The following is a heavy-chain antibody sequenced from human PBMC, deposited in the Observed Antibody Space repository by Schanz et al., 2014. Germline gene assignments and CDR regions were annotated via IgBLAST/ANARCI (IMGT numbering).Heavy chain of an antibody. J-gene: IGHJ4*02. CDR3: ARDHTTESYYSAGPPIDY. D-gene: IGHD1-26*01. CDR1: EFTFSTDA. CDR2: ISNGGSDE. V-gene: IGHV3-30*03. Sequence: VQLAESGGGLVQPGGSLRLSCTASEFTFSTDAMSWVRQAPGKGLEWVAGISNGGSDEYYVDSVKGRITISRDNSKNTLFLQMNSLRAEDTAVYYCARDHTTESYYSAGPPIDYWGQGTLLTVSS.